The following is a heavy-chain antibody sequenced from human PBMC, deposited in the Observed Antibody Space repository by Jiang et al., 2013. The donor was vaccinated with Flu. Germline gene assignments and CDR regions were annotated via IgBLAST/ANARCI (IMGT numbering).Heavy chain of an antibody. CDR2: ISGSGDST. CDR3: AKDTVAGRPWYFDS. Sequence: VQLLESGGDLVQPGGSLRLSCAASGFSFSTYDMDWVRQSPGKGLEWVSGISGSGDSTYYADSVRGRFTISRDNSKNTLYLHINSLRAEDTAVYYCAKDTVAGRPWYFDSWGQGTLVTVSS. D-gene: IGHD4-23*01. CDR1: GFSFSTYD. J-gene: IGHJ4*02. V-gene: IGHV3-23*01.